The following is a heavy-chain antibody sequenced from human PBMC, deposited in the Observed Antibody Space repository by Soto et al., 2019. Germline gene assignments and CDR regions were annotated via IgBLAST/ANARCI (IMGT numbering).Heavy chain of an antibody. CDR1: GGSFSGYY. V-gene: IGHV4-34*01. D-gene: IGHD3-16*01. Sequence: PTETLSLTCAVYGGSFSGYYWSWIRQPPGKGLEWIGEINHSGSTNYNPSLKSRVTISVDTSKNQFPLKLSSVTAADTAVYYCAREGGESSDGLYYFDSWGQGSLVTVSS. CDR3: AREGGESSDGLYYFDS. J-gene: IGHJ4*02. CDR2: INHSGST.